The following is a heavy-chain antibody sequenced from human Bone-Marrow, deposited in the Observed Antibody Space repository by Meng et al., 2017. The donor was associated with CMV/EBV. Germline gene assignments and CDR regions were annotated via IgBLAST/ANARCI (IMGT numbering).Heavy chain of an antibody. V-gene: IGHV4-39*07. J-gene: IGHJ5*02. CDR3: ARRLVGAKGCFAP. D-gene: IGHD1-26*01. CDR2: IYYSGDT. Sequence: SETLSLTCTVSGGSIRRSSNYFWGWIRQAPGKGLEWIGTIYYSGDTYYNPSLSSRISISVDTSKNEFSLKMTSLTAADTGIYYCARRLVGAKGCFAPWGQGPLVTCSS. CDR1: GGSIRRSSNY.